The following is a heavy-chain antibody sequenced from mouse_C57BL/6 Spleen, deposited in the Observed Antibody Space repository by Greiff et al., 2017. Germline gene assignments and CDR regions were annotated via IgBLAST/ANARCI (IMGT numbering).Heavy chain of an antibody. J-gene: IGHJ1*03. CDR1: GYTFTSYW. D-gene: IGHD2-13*01. CDR3: ARCGDYSLYWYFDV. V-gene: IGHV1-53*01. Sequence: QVQLQQPGTELVKPGASVKLSCTASGYTFTSYWMHWVKQRPGQGLEWIGNINPSNGGTNYNEKFKSKATLTVDKSSSTAYMQLSSQTSEDSAVYYCARCGDYSLYWYFDVWGTGTTVTVSS. CDR2: INPSNGGT.